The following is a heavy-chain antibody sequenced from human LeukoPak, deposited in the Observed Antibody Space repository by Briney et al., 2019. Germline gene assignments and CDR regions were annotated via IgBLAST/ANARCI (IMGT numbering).Heavy chain of an antibody. D-gene: IGHD6-25*01. J-gene: IGHJ4*02. CDR3: ARVMRDAANFDY. CDR1: EFTFSSYW. V-gene: IGHV3-7*05. Sequence: PGGSLRLSCAASEFTFSSYWMSWVRQAPGKGLEWVANIKQDGSEKYYVESVKGRFTISRDNAKNSLYLQMNSLRAEDTAVYYCARVMRDAANFDYWGQGTLVTVSS. CDR2: IKQDGSEK.